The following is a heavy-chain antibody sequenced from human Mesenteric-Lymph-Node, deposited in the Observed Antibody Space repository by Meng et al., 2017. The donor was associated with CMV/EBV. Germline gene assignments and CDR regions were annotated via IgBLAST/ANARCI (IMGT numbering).Heavy chain of an antibody. CDR2: INWNGGST. Sequence: GESLKISCAASGFTFDDYGMSWVRQAPGKGLEWVSGINWNGGSTGYADSVKGRFTISRDNAKNSLYLQMNSLRPEDTAVYYCAISTVTDGGWGGLDVWGQGTTVTVSS. V-gene: IGHV3-20*04. D-gene: IGHD4-11*01. CDR1: GFTFDDYG. CDR3: AISTVTDGGWGGLDV. J-gene: IGHJ6*02.